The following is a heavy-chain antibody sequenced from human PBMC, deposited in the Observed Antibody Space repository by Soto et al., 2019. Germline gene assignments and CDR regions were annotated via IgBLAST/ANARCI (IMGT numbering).Heavy chain of an antibody. CDR1: GGTFSSYA. V-gene: IGHV1-69*01. CDR2: IIPIFGTA. CDR3: ASRGVVTPPPHPNCYGMDL. D-gene: IGHD3-3*01. J-gene: IGHJ6*02. Sequence: QVQLVQSGAEVKKPGSSVKVSCKASGGTFSSYAISWVRQAPGQGLEWMGGIIPIFGTANYAQKFQGRVTITADESTSTAYMELSSLRSEDTAVYYCASRGVVTPPPHPNCYGMDLWGQGTTVTVSS.